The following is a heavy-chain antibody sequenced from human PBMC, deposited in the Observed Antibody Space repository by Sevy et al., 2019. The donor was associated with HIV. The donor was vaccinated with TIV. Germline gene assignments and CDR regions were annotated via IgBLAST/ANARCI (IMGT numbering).Heavy chain of an antibody. D-gene: IGHD6-19*01. Sequence: GGSLRLSCAVSGFTFRNYAIHWVRQAPGKGLEWVAVISHDGSHNYSADSVKGRFTISRDNSTNTLYLQMNSLGAEDTAMAYCARDPTVYASGWYYFDYWGQGTLVTVSS. V-gene: IGHV3-30*04. CDR2: ISHDGSHN. J-gene: IGHJ4*02. CDR3: ARDPTVYASGWYYFDY. CDR1: GFTFRNYA.